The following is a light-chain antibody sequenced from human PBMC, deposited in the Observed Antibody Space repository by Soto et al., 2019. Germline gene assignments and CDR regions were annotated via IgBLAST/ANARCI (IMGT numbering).Light chain of an antibody. Sequence: QPVLTQPPSAYGTPGQRVTISCSGSSSNIRRNSVTWYQQLPGTAPKLLIYTDYQRPSGVPDRFSGSKSGTSASLAISGLQSEDEADYYCAAWDDSLSGWVFGGGTKLTVL. CDR3: AAWDDSLSGWV. V-gene: IGLV1-44*01. CDR1: SSNIRRNS. CDR2: TDY. J-gene: IGLJ3*02.